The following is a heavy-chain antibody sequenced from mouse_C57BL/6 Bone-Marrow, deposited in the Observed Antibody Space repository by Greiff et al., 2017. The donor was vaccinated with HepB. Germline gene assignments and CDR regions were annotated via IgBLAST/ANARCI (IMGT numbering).Heavy chain of an antibody. V-gene: IGHV5-15*04. CDR1: GFTFSDYG. CDR3: ARQALYSNYPYFDC. Sequence: EVKLVESGGGLVQPGGSLKLSCAASGFTFSDYGMAWVRQAPRKGPEWVAFISNLAYSIYYADTVTGRFTISRENAKNTLYLEMSSLRSEDTAMYYCARQALYSNYPYFDCWGQGTTLTVSS. J-gene: IGHJ2*01. CDR2: ISNLAYSI. D-gene: IGHD2-5*01.